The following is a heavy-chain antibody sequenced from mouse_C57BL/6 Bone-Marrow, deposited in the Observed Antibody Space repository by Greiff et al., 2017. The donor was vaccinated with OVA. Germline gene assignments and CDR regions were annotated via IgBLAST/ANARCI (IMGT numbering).Heavy chain of an antibody. CDR2: IRLKSDNYAT. D-gene: IGHD1-1*01. J-gene: IGHJ4*01. CDR3: TYYYGSSYPSWRGY. Sequence: EVQLQESGGGLVQPGGSMKLSCVASGFTFSNYWMNWVRQSPEKGLEWVAQIRLKSDNYATHYAESVKGRFTISRDDSKSSVYLQMNNLRAEDTGIYYCTYYYGSSYPSWRGYWGQGTSVTVSS. CDR1: GFTFSNYW. V-gene: IGHV6-3*01.